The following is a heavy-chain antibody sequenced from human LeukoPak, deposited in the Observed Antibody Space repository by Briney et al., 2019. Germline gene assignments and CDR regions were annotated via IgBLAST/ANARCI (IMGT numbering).Heavy chain of an antibody. CDR3: ARDGYYYDSSGYYYFHGFDP. V-gene: IGHV4-38-2*02. Sequence: PSETLSLTCTVSGYSISSGYYWGWIRQPPGKGLEWIGSIYHSGSTYYNPSLKSRVTISVDTSKNQFSLKLSSVTAADTAVYYCARDGYYYDSSGYYYFHGFDPWGKGTLVTVSS. CDR1: GYSISSGYY. J-gene: IGHJ5*02. CDR2: IYHSGST. D-gene: IGHD3-22*01.